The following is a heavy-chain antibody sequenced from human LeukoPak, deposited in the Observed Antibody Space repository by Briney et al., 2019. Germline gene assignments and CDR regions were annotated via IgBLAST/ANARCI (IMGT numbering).Heavy chain of an antibody. D-gene: IGHD2-21*01. CDR1: GGSISSSSYY. CDR3: ARTSVAYFDY. V-gene: IGHV4-39*01. CDR2: IYYSGST. J-gene: IGHJ4*02. Sequence: SETPSLTCTVSGGSISSSSYYWGWIRQPPGKGLEWIGSIYYSGSTYYNPSLKSRVTISVDTSKNQFSLKLSSVTAADTAVYHCARTSVAYFDYWGQGTLVTVSS.